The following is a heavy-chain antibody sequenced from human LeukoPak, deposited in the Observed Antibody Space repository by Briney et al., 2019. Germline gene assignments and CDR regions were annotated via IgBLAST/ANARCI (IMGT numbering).Heavy chain of an antibody. D-gene: IGHD4-11*01. CDR3: ARGSSNPLHY. CDR2: MYYSGST. J-gene: IGHJ4*02. V-gene: IGHV4-61*01. CDR1: GGSISSSSHY. Sequence: TSETLSLTCTVSGGSISSSSHYWSWIRQPPGKGLEWIGYMYYSGSTNYNPSLKSRVTISVGTSKNQFFLKLSSVTAADTAVYYCARGSSNPLHYWGQGTLVTVSS.